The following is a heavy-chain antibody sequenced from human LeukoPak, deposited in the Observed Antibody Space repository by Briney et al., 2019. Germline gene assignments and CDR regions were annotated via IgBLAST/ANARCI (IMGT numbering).Heavy chain of an antibody. CDR3: AKMRGQYYHSYYMDA. CDR1: GFTFSNYA. CDR2: GGSGGST. V-gene: IGHV3-23*01. Sequence: PGGSLRLSCAASGFTFSNYAVSWVRQAPGKGLEWVSYGGSGGSTYYADSVKGRFTVSRDNSKSTLYLQMNSLTAEDTAVYYCAKMRGQYYHSYYMDAWGKGTTVTVSS. J-gene: IGHJ6*03.